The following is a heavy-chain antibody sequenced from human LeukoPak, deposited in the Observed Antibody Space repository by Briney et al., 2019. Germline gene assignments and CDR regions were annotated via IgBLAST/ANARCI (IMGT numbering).Heavy chain of an antibody. D-gene: IGHD3-22*01. CDR1: GGSISCSSDY. Sequence: PSETLSLTCTVSGGSISCSSDYWAWIRQPPGKGLEWIGTIYYSGTTYYNPSLKSRLTISVDTSRNQSSLKLSSVTAADTAVYYCAREPTSYDSSGYFDYWGQGTLVTVSS. CDR2: IYYSGTT. CDR3: AREPTSYDSSGYFDY. J-gene: IGHJ4*02. V-gene: IGHV4-39*07.